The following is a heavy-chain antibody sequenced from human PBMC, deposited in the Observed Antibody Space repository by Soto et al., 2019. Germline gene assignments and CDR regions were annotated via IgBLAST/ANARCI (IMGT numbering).Heavy chain of an antibody. CDR2: INPNRGGK. CDR1: GFTFTGYF. CDR3: ARGEPIVGATGGFDP. V-gene: IGHV1-2*02. J-gene: IGHJ5*02. D-gene: IGHD1-26*01. Sequence: ASVKVSCKASGFTFTGYFMHWVRQAPGQGLEWMGWINPNRGGKNYAQKFQGRVTMTRDTSISTSYMELSRLRSEDTAVYYCARGEPIVGATGGFDPWGQGTMVTVSS.